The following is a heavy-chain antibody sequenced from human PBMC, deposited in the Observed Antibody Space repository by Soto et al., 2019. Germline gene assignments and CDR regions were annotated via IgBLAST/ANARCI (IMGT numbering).Heavy chain of an antibody. V-gene: IGHV3-21*01. J-gene: IGHJ4*02. D-gene: IGHD1-26*01. CDR3: ARGRRGSGIVGLPGGYYFDY. Sequence: PGGSMRLSGAASGFTFSSYRMNWVRQAPGKELEWVSSISSSSSYIYYADSVKGRFTISRDNAKNSLYLQMNSLRAEDTAVYYCARGRRGSGIVGLPGGYYFDYWGQGTLVTVSS. CDR1: GFTFSSYR. CDR2: ISSSSSYI.